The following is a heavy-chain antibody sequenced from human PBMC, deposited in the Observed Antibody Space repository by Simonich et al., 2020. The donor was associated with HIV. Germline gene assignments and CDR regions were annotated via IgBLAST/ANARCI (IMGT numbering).Heavy chain of an antibody. Sequence: EVQLVESGGGLVKPGGSLRLSCAASGFTFSSYSMNWVRQAPGKGMEWVSSITSSSSYIYYADSVKGRVTISRDNAKNSLYLQMNSLRAEDTALYYCAKDINWGIDAFDIWGQGTMVTVSS. CDR3: AKDINWGIDAFDI. D-gene: IGHD7-27*01. CDR1: GFTFSSYS. CDR2: ITSSSSYI. J-gene: IGHJ3*02. V-gene: IGHV3-21*04.